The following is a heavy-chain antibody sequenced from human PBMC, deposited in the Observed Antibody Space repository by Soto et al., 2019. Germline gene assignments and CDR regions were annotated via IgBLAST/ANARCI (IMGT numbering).Heavy chain of an antibody. J-gene: IGHJ4*02. CDR3: VKAAARGDY. Sequence: GGSLRLSCAASGFSFSSYSIYWVHQAPGKGLAWVSGISGSGSGTYYADSVKGRFTISRDNSKNTLYLQMNSLRAEDTAVYYCVKAAARGDYWGQGTLVTVSS. CDR1: GFSFSSYS. CDR2: ISGSGSGT. D-gene: IGHD3-10*01. V-gene: IGHV3-23*01.